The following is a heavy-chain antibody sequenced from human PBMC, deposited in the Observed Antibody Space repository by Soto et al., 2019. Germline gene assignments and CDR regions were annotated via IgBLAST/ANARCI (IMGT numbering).Heavy chain of an antibody. CDR1: GFTFSSYD. CDR3: ARAPGVIAVAEYYFDY. V-gene: IGHV3-13*01. Sequence: HPVGSLRLSCAASGFTFSSYDMHWVRQATGKGLEWVSAIGTAGDTYYPGSVKGRFTISRENAKNSLYLQMNSLRAGDTAVYYCARAPGVIAVAEYYFDYWGQGTLVTVSS. J-gene: IGHJ4*02. CDR2: IGTAGDT. D-gene: IGHD6-19*01.